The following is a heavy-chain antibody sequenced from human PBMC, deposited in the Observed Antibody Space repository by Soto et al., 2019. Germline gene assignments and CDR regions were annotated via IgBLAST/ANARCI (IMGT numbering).Heavy chain of an antibody. CDR3: VGQWLVASPLDH. J-gene: IGHJ4*02. Sequence: EVHLVQSGGGLVQPGGSLKLSCAASGFIFSGSAMHWVRQASGKGLEWVGRIGRKANNYATEYAASVEGRFTISRDDSKNTTFLLMNSLKSEDTAVYFCVGQWLVASPLDHWGQGTLVTVSS. D-gene: IGHD6-19*01. CDR1: GFIFSGSA. CDR2: IGRKANNYAT. V-gene: IGHV3-73*02.